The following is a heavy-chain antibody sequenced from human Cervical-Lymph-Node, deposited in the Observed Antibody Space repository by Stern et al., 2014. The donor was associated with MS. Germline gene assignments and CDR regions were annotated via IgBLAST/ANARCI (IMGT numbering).Heavy chain of an antibody. CDR1: GFKFSSYA. J-gene: IGHJ5*02. CDR3: AKDGSYGSLRFPLFNP. V-gene: IGHV3-23*04. D-gene: IGHD5-18*01. CDR2: ISLSCGNT. Sequence: EVQLEESGGGLVQPGGSLRLSCAVSGFKFSSYAMSWVRQAQGKGLEWVSAISLSCGNTYYAASVTGRFTLSRYNSKNTLYLQINSLSAEDTAVYYCAKDGSYGSLRFPLFNPWGQGTLVTVSS.